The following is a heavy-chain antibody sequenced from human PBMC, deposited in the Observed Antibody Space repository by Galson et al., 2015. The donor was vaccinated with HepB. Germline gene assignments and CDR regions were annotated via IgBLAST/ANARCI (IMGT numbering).Heavy chain of an antibody. D-gene: IGHD3-22*01. CDR1: GFTFSSYS. Sequence: SLRLSCAASGFTFSSYSMNWVRQAPGKGLEWVSYISSSSSTIYYADSVKGRFTISRDNAKNSLYLQMNSLRDEDTAVYYCARDKADYYDSSGYYLDYYGMDVWGQGTTVTVSS. CDR2: ISSSSSTI. CDR3: ARDKADYYDSSGYYLDYYGMDV. J-gene: IGHJ6*02. V-gene: IGHV3-48*02.